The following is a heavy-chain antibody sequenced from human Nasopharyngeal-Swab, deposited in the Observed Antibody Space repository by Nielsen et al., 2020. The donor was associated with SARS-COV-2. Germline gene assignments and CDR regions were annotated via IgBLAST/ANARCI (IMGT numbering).Heavy chain of an antibody. CDR2: IYYSGST. J-gene: IGHJ4*02. Sequence: SETLSLTCTVSGGSISSYYWSWIRQPPGKGLEWIGYIYYSGSTNYNPSLKSRVTISVDTSKNQFSLKLRSVTAADTAVYYCARGSGYYDSSGYSDYWGQGTLVTVSS. CDR3: ARGSGYYDSSGYSDY. V-gene: IGHV4-59*13. CDR1: GGSISSYY. D-gene: IGHD3-22*01.